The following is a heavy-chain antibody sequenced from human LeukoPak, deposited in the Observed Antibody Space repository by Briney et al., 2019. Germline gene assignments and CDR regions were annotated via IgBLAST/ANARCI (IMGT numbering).Heavy chain of an antibody. J-gene: IGHJ4*02. D-gene: IGHD2-15*01. CDR2: ISGSGGST. CDR3: ARVDCNGGSCYFDY. V-gene: IGHV3-23*01. CDR1: GFTFSSYA. Sequence: PGGSLRLSCAASGFTFSSYAMSWVRQAPGKGLEWVSAISGSGGSTYYADSVKGRFTISRDNSKNTLYLQMNSLRAEDTAVYYCARVDCNGGSCYFDYWGQGTLVTVSS.